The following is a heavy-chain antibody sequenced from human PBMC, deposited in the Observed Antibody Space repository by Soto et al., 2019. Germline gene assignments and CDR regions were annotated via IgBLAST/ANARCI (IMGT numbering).Heavy chain of an antibody. CDR1: GFTFSSYG. CDR3: ARVDVFWRGSTLPYYYYGMDV. V-gene: IGHV3-33*01. CDR2: IWYDGSNK. Sequence: QVQLVESGGGVVQPGRSLRLSCAASGFTFSSYGMHWVRQAPGKGLEWVAVIWYDGSNKYYADSVKGRFTISRDNSKTTLYLQMNSLRAADTAVYYCARVDVFWRGSTLPYYYYGMDVWGQGTTVTVSS. D-gene: IGHD3-3*01. J-gene: IGHJ6*02.